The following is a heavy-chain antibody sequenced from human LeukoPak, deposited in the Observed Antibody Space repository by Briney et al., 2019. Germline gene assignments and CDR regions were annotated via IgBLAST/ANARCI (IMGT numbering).Heavy chain of an antibody. CDR1: GFTFSSYG. CDR3: AKIGRRYGSGNPGEIDY. CDR2: ISYDGSNK. Sequence: GRSLRLSCAASGFTFSSYGMHWVRQAPGKELEWVAVISYDGSNKYYADSVKGRFTISRDNSKNTLYLQMNSLRAEDTAVYYCAKIGRRYGSGNPGEIDYWGQGTLVTVSS. V-gene: IGHV3-30*18. J-gene: IGHJ4*02. D-gene: IGHD3-10*01.